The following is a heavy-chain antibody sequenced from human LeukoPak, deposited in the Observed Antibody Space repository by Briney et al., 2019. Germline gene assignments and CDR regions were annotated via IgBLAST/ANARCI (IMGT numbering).Heavy chain of an antibody. J-gene: IGHJ6*03. D-gene: IGHD3-10*01. CDR1: GFSFSSYW. CDR2: IRQDESER. Sequence: GGSLRLSCEGSGFSFSSYWMTWVRQLPGKGPEWVANIRQDESERFFADSVKGRFTISRDNAKKSVSLHMSSPRAEDTALYYCARLSAYYYGSYFYYYMDVWGKGTTVTVSS. CDR3: ARLSAYYYGSYFYYYMDV. V-gene: IGHV3-7*01.